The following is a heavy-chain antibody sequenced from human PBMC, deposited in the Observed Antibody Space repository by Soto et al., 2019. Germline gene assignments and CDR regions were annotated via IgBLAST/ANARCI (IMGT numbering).Heavy chain of an antibody. J-gene: IGHJ4*02. V-gene: IGHV4-31*03. CDR2: IYYSGST. Sequence: SETLSLTCTVSGGSISSGGYYWSWIRQHPGKGLEWIGYIYYSGSTYYNPSLKSRVTISVDTSKNQFSLKLSSVTAADTAVYYCAKSGSYPDNFDYWGQGTLVPSPQ. CDR3: AKSGSYPDNFDY. CDR1: GGSISSGGYY. D-gene: IGHD1-26*01.